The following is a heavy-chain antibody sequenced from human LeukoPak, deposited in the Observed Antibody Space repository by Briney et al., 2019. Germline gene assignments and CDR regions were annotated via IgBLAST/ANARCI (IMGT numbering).Heavy chain of an antibody. CDR2: IYPADSDI. CDR3: ARQEYCSGGSCYTWFDP. D-gene: IGHD2-15*01. Sequence: GESLKISCKGSGYSINNYWIGWVRQMPGKGLEWMGIIYPADSDIRYSPSFQGQVTIAADKSISTAYLQWSSLKASDTAMYYCARQEYCSGGSCYTWFDPWGQGTLVTVSS. CDR1: GYSINNYW. J-gene: IGHJ5*02. V-gene: IGHV5-51*01.